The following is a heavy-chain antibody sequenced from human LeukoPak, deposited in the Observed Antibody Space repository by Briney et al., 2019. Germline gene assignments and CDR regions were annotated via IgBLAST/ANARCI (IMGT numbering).Heavy chain of an antibody. CDR1: GGSFSGYY. CDR2: INHSGST. J-gene: IGHJ5*02. Sequence: SETLSLTCAVYGGSFSGYYWSWIRQPPGKGREWIGEINHSGSTDYNPSLKSRVTISVDTSKNQFSLKLSSVTAADTAVYYCARRYYGSGRRFDPWGQGTLVTVSS. CDR3: ARRYYGSGRRFDP. D-gene: IGHD3-10*01. V-gene: IGHV4-34*01.